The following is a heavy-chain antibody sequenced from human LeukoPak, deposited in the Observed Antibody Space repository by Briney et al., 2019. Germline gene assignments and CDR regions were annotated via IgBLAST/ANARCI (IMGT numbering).Heavy chain of an antibody. CDR2: IYYSGST. V-gene: IGHV4-61*01. CDR1: GGSVSSGSYY. D-gene: IGHD2-15*01. Sequence: PSETLSLTCTVSGGSVSSGSYYWSWIRQPPGKGLEWIGYIYYSGSTNYNPSLKSRVTISVDTSKNQFSLKLSSVTAADTAVYYCARSEGVQKLLDAFDIWGQGTMVTVSS. J-gene: IGHJ3*02. CDR3: ARSEGVQKLLDAFDI.